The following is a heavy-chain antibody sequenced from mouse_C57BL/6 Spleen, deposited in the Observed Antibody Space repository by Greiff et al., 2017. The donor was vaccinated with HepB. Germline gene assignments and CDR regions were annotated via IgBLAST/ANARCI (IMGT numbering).Heavy chain of an antibody. J-gene: IGHJ4*01. CDR2: IYPGDGDT. V-gene: IGHV1-82*01. Sequence: QVQLQQSGPELVKPGASVKISCKASGYAFSSSWMNWVKQRPGKGLEWIGRIYPGDGDTNYNGKFKGKATLTADKSSSTAYMQLSSLTSEDSAVYFCARELIYDGYYRDAMDYWGQGTSVTVSS. D-gene: IGHD2-3*01. CDR1: GYAFSSSW. CDR3: ARELIYDGYYRDAMDY.